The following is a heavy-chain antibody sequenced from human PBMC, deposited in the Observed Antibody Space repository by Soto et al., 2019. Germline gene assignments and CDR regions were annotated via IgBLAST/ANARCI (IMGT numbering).Heavy chain of an antibody. Sequence: PSETLSLTCTVSGGSISSYYWSWIRQPPGKGLEWIGDIYYSGSTNYNPSLKSRVTISVDTSKNQFSLKLSSVTAADTAVYYCARYPPITIFGGGMDVWGQGTTVTVSS. CDR2: IYYSGST. D-gene: IGHD3-3*01. J-gene: IGHJ6*02. CDR1: GGSISSYY. CDR3: ARYPPITIFGGGMDV. V-gene: IGHV4-59*12.